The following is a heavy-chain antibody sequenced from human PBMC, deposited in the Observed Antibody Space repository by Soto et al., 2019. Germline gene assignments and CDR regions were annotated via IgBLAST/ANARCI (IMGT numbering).Heavy chain of an antibody. CDR2: IYPGDSDI. J-gene: IGHJ6*03. V-gene: IGHV5-51*01. CDR3: ARSPAGFDSIAGTMAPHYYYYYMDV. D-gene: IGHD1-20*01. CDR1: GYSFTSYW. Sequence: GESLKISCKGSGYSFTSYWIGWVRQMPGKGLEWMGIIYPGDSDIRYSPSFQGQVTISADKSISTAYLQWSSLKASDTAMYYCARSPAGFDSIAGTMAPHYYYYYMDVWGKGTTVTVSS.